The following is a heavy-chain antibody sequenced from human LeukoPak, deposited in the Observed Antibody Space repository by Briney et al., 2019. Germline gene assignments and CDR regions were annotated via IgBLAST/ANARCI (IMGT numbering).Heavy chain of an antibody. CDR1: GGSVSSSSFY. V-gene: IGHV4-39*01. D-gene: IGHD6-19*01. CDR2: IYYVWST. Sequence: SETLSLTCTVSGGSVSSSSFYCGSIRQPPGKGLEWIVTIYYVWSTYYNPSLKSRVTISVDTSKNQFSLTLRSVTAADTAVYYCARTGYSSGNWFDPWGQGTLITVSS. CDR3: ARTGYSSGNWFDP. J-gene: IGHJ5*02.